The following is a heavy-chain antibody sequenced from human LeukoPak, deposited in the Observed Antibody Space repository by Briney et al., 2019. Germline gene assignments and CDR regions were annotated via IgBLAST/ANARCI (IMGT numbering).Heavy chain of an antibody. CDR3: ARCDWNYVEADAFDI. CDR1: GYSFTSYW. Sequence: GESLKISCTGSGYSFTSYWIGWVRQMPGKGLEWMGIIYPGDSDTRYSPSFQGQVTISADKSISTAYLQWSSLKASDTAMYYCARCDWNYVEADAFDIWGQGTMVTVSS. J-gene: IGHJ3*02. D-gene: IGHD1-7*01. CDR2: IYPGDSDT. V-gene: IGHV5-51*01.